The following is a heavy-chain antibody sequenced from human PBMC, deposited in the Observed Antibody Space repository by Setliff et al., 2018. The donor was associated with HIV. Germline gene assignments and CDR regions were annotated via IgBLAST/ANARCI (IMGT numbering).Heavy chain of an antibody. D-gene: IGHD1-20*01. CDR3: AKSFNSGPTNWNIDV. CDR1: GFTFSGYW. Sequence: GGSLRLSCEASGFTFSGYWMHWVRQAPGKELVWVSRINSDGSSISYADSVKGRFTISRDNSKNTLYLQMNSLRSEDTAVYFCAKSFNSGPTNWNIDVWGTGTTVTVSS. V-gene: IGHV3-74*01. CDR2: INSDGSSI. J-gene: IGHJ6*03.